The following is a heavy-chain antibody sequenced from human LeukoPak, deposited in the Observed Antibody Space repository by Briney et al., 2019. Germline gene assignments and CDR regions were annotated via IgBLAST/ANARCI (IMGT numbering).Heavy chain of an antibody. D-gene: IGHD1-1*01. CDR2: IYYSGST. V-gene: IGHV4-39*01. CDR3: ARPVPSRLGWFDP. CDR1: GGSISSSSYY. Sequence: SETLSLTCTVSGGSISSSSYYWGWIRQPPVKGLEWIGSIYYSGSTYYSPSLKSRVTISVDTSKNQFSLKLSSVTAADTAVYYCARPVPSRLGWFDPWGQGTLVTVSS. J-gene: IGHJ5*02.